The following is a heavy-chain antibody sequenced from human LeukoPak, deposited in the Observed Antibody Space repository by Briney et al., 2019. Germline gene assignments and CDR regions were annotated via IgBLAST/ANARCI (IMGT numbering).Heavy chain of an antibody. CDR1: GGTFSSYA. CDR2: IIPIFGTA. V-gene: IGHV1-69*06. Sequence: ASVKVSCKASGGTFSSYAISWVRQGPGQGLEWMGGIIPIFGTANYAQKFQGRVTITADKSTSTAYMELSSLRSEDTAVYYCAREGDSYGSFDYWGQGTLVTVSS. CDR3: AREGDSYGSFDY. J-gene: IGHJ4*02. D-gene: IGHD5-18*01.